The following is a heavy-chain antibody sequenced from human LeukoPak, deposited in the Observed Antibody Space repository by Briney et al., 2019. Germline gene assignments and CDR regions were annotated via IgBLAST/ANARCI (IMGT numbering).Heavy chain of an antibody. V-gene: IGHV3-48*03. CDR1: GFTFSSYE. Sequence: GGSLRLPCAASGFTFSSYEMNWVRQAPGKGLEWVSYISSSGSTIYYADSVKGRFTISRNNAKNSLYLQMNSLRAEDTAVYYCARGFRYCSSTSCHALDYWGQGTLVTVSS. D-gene: IGHD2-2*01. CDR3: ARGFRYCSSTSCHALDY. CDR2: ISSSGSTI. J-gene: IGHJ4*02.